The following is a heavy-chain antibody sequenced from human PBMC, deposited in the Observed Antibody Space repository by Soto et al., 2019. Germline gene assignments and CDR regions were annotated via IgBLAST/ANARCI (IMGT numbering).Heavy chain of an antibody. V-gene: IGHV1-18*01. CDR3: ARDRVVPAAPLGMDV. CDR1: GYTFTSYG. D-gene: IGHD2-2*01. Sequence: ASVKVSCKASGYTFTSYGISWVRQAPGQGLEWMGWISAYNGNTNYAQKLQGRVTMTTDTSTSTAYMELRSLRSDDTAVYYCARDRVVPAAPLGMDVWGHGTPVTAP. J-gene: IGHJ6*02. CDR2: ISAYNGNT.